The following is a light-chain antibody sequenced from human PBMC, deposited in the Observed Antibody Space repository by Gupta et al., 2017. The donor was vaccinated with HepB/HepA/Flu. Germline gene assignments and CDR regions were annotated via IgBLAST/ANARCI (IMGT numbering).Light chain of an antibody. CDR2: SND. CDR3: AAWDGRLNRVI. J-gene: IGLJ2*01. V-gene: IGLV1-44*01. CDR1: SPNFGGQN. Sequence: QSVLTPPPSVSAPPGQRVTISCSGSSPNFGGQNLDWYQQLPRTAPKLLIFSNDKRPSGVPDRFSGSKSGTSASLAISGLQAEDEAEYFCAAWDGRLNRVIFGGGTQLTVL.